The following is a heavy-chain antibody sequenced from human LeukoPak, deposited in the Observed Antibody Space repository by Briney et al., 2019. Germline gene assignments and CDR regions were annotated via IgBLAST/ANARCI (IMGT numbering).Heavy chain of an antibody. V-gene: IGHV4-30-2*01. D-gene: IGHD2-21*02. Sequence: PSQTLSLTCAVSGGSISSSGYSWSWLRQPPGKGLGWIGYIYHSGSTYYNPSLKSRVTMSVDTSKNQFSLKLNSVVAADTAVYYCATSDSPGIFDYWGQGTLVTVSS. CDR3: ATSDSPGIFDY. CDR1: GGSISSSGYS. CDR2: IYHSGST. J-gene: IGHJ4*02.